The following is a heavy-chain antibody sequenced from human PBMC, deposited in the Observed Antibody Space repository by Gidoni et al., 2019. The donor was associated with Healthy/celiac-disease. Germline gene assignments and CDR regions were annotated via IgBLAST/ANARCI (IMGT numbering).Heavy chain of an antibody. Sequence: QVPLVQSGAEVTKPGASVKVSCKASGYTFTSYDINWVRQATGQGLEWMGWMNPNSGNTVYAQKFQGRVTMTRNTSISTVYMELSSLRSEDTAVYYCARGDIVVVPAAPAVYYGMDVWGQGTTVTVSS. CDR2: MNPNSGNT. CDR3: ARGDIVVVPAAPAVYYGMDV. CDR1: GYTFTSYD. J-gene: IGHJ6*02. V-gene: IGHV1-8*01. D-gene: IGHD2-2*01.